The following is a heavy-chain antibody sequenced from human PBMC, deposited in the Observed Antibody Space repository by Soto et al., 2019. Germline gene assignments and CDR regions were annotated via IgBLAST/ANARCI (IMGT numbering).Heavy chain of an antibody. Sequence: SETLSLTCTVSGGSISSGDYYWSWIRQPPGKGLEWIGYIYYSGSTYYNPSLKSRVTISVDTSKNQFSLKLSSVTAADTAVYSCALSPLFVVVPAAGPNWFDPWGQGTLVTVSS. CDR1: GGSISSGDYY. CDR2: IYYSGST. D-gene: IGHD2-2*01. J-gene: IGHJ5*02. V-gene: IGHV4-30-4*01. CDR3: ALSPLFVVVPAAGPNWFDP.